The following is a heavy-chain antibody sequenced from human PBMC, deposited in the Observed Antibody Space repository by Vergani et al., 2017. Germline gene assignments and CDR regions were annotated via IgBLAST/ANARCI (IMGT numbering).Heavy chain of an antibody. V-gene: IGHV1-69*04. CDR3: ARGPGSNWFDP. J-gene: IGHJ5*02. CDR2: IIPILGIA. Sequence: QVQLVQSGAEVKKPGASVKVSCKASGGTFSSYAISWVRQAPGQGLEWMGRIIPILGIANYAQKFQGRVTITADKSTSTAYMELSSLRSEDTAGYYCARGPGSNWFDPWGQGTLVTVSS. CDR1: GGTFSSYA. D-gene: IGHD1-26*01.